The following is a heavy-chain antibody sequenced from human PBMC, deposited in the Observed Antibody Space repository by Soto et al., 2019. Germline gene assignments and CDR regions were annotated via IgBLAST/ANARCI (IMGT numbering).Heavy chain of an antibody. CDR3: IQSRCGGDCLQSYASHYYYGMDV. CDR2: IYWDEDK. CDR1: GFSLSTSGVG. D-gene: IGHD2-21*02. J-gene: IGHJ6*02. V-gene: IGHV2-5*02. Sequence: QITLKESGPTLVKPTQTLTLTCTFSGFSLSTSGVGVGWIRQPPGKALEWLALIYWDEDKRYSPSLRSRLTISKDTFKNQVVFTMTSMAPVDTATYHCIQSRCGGDCLQSYASHYYYGMDVWGQGTTVTVSS.